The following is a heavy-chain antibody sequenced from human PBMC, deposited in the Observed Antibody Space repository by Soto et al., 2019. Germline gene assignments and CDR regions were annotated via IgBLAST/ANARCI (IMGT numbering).Heavy chain of an antibody. J-gene: IGHJ3*02. V-gene: IGHV3-21*01. CDR2: ISSSSSYI. Sequence: EVQLVESGGGLVKPGGSLRLSCAASGFTFSSYSMNWVHQAPGKGLEWVSSISSSSSYIYYADSVKGRFTISRDNAKNSLYLQMNSLRAEDTAVYYCARDGIIVLLWFGDAFDIWGQGTMVTVSS. D-gene: IGHD3-10*01. CDR1: GFTFSSYS. CDR3: ARDGIIVLLWFGDAFDI.